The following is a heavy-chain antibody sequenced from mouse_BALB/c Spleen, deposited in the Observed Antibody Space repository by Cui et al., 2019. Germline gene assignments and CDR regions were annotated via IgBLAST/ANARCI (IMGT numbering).Heavy chain of an antibody. J-gene: IGHJ2*01. CDR2: IDPNNGGT. CDR3: ARYDYYGSSYFDY. D-gene: IGHD1-1*01. Sequence: QVQLQQPGAELVQPAAPVKLFCQASGYTVTSYLMQWVKQTPGRGLEWSGRIDPNNGGTKHNEKFKSKATLTVDKPSSTAYMQLSSLTSEDSEVYYCARYDYYGSSYFDYWGQGTTLTVSS. CDR1: GYTVTSYL. V-gene: IGHV1-72*01.